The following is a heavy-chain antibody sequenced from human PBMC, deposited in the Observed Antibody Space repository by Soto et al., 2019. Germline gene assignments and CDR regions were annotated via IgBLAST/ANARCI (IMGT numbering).Heavy chain of an antibody. J-gene: IGHJ4*02. V-gene: IGHV3-11*01. CDR3: ARERITIFGVVARPVPGFDY. Sequence: QVQLVESGGGLVKPGGSLRLSCAASGFTFSDYYMSWIRQAPGKGREWVSYISSSGSTLYYADSVKGRFTISRDNAKNSLYLQMNSLRAEDTAVYYCARERITIFGVVARPVPGFDYWGQGTLVTVSS. D-gene: IGHD3-3*01. CDR2: ISSSGSTL. CDR1: GFTFSDYY.